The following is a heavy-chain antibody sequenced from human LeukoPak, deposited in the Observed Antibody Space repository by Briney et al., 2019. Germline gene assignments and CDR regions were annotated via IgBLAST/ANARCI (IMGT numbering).Heavy chain of an antibody. CDR3: ARGRVVIAIHNWFDP. CDR1: GYTFTSYA. Sequence: SVKVSCKASGYTFTSYAISWVRQAPGQGLEWMGGIIPIFGTANYAQKFQGRVTITADESTSTAYMELSSLRSEDTAVYYCARGRVVIAIHNWFDPWGQGTLVTVSS. V-gene: IGHV1-69*13. J-gene: IGHJ5*02. D-gene: IGHD2-21*01. CDR2: IIPIFGTA.